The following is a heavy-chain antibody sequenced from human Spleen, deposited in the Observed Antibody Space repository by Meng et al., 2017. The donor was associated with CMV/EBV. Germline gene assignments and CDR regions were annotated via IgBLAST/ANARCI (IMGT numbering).Heavy chain of an antibody. CDR1: GGSISSSSYY. V-gene: IGHV4-39*07. CDR2: MYYTGTT. CDR3: GSVKRLGIDH. Sequence: HPQSPKPGPVLVKPSETLSLPCTVSGGSISSSSYYWGWIRQPPGKGLEWIGTMYYTGTTYYNPSLKSRVTISLNTSKNQFSLKLTSLTAADTAMYYCGSVKRLGIDHWGQGTLVTVSS. J-gene: IGHJ4*02. D-gene: IGHD1-1*01.